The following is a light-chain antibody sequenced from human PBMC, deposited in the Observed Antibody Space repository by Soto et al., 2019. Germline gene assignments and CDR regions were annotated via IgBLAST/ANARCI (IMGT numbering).Light chain of an antibody. J-gene: IGLJ3*02. CDR2: EVN. Sequence: QSALTQPPSASASPGQSVTISCTGTSGDVGGYNYVSWYQQHPGKAPKLMIYEVNKRPSGVPDRFSGSKSGNTASLTVSGLQAEETADYYCCSYAGGSKVFGGGTKLTVL. V-gene: IGLV2-8*01. CDR3: CSYAGGSKV. CDR1: SGDVGGYNY.